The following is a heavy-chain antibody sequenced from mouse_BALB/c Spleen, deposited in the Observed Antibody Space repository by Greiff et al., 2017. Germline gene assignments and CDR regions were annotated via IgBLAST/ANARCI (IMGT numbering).Heavy chain of an antibody. CDR3: ANYDPFYAMDY. V-gene: IGHV1-80*01. CDR1: GYTFTSYW. Sequence: VQRVESGAELAKPGASVKMSCKASGYTFTSYWMNWVKQRPGQGLEWIGQIYPGDGDTNYNGKFKGKATLTADKSSSTAYMQLSSLTSEDSAVYFCANYDPFYAMDYWGQGTSVTVSS. CDR2: IYPGDGDT. J-gene: IGHJ4*01. D-gene: IGHD2-4*01.